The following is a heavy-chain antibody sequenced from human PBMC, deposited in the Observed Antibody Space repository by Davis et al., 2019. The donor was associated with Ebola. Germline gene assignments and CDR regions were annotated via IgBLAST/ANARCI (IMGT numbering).Heavy chain of an antibody. CDR3: ARNNPPDV. CDR1: GFTVSSNY. J-gene: IGHJ6*04. CDR2: IYSGGST. Sequence: GESLKISCAASGFTVSSNYMSWVRQAPGKGLEWVSVIYSGGSTYYADSVKGRFTISRHNSKNTLYLQMNSLRAEDTAVYYCARNNPPDVWGKGTTVTVSS. V-gene: IGHV3-53*04.